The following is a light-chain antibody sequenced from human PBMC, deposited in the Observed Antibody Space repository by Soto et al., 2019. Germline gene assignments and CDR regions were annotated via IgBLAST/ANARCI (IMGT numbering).Light chain of an antibody. CDR3: QQSNNHPIS. V-gene: IGKV1-39*01. Sequence: DIQITQSPSSLSASVSERFTITCRSSQSIINYLNWYQQKPGMAPKLVIYDVSSLQSGVPSRFSGSGSGTEFTLTISSLQPEDFATYYCQQSNNHPISFGQGTRLEIK. CDR1: QSIINY. J-gene: IGKJ5*01. CDR2: DVS.